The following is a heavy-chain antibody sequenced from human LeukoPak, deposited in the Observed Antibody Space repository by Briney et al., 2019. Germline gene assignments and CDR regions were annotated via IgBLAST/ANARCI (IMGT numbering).Heavy chain of an antibody. CDR3: AKSKYYYDSSGEN. J-gene: IGHJ4*02. D-gene: IGHD3-22*01. Sequence: PGGSLRLSCAASGFTFSSYGMHWVRQAPGKGLEWVAVISYDGSNKYYADSVKGRFTISRDNSKNTLYLQMNSLRAEDTAAYYCAKSKYYYDSSGENWGQGTLVTVSS. CDR2: ISYDGSNK. CDR1: GFTFSSYG. V-gene: IGHV3-30*18.